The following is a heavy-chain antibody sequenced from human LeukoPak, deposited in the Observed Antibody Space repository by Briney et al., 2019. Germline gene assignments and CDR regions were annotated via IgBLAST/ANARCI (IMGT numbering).Heavy chain of an antibody. V-gene: IGHV5-51*01. J-gene: IGHJ5*02. CDR3: ARRGEDTMISNWFDP. D-gene: IGHD3-22*01. CDR2: IYPGDPDT. CDR1: GYSFTSYW. Sequence: GESLKISCKGSGYSFTSYWIGWVRQMPGKGLEWMEIIYPGDPDTRYSPSFQGQVTISADKSISTAYLQWSSLKASDTAMYYCARRGEDTMISNWFDPWGQGTLVTVSS.